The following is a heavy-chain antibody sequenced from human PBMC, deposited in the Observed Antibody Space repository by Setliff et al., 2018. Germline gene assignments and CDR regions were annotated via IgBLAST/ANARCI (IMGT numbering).Heavy chain of an antibody. Sequence: RGESLKISCKASGYSFASYWIAWVRQMPGKGLEWMGVVYPGDSDTRYSPSFQGQVTMSADKSITTAYLQWSSLKASDTAMYYCARSAWGSSGYYPYYFDYWGQGTLVTVSS. CDR2: VYPGDSDT. CDR3: ARSAWGSSGYYPYYFDY. V-gene: IGHV5-51*01. CDR1: GYSFASYW. D-gene: IGHD3-22*01. J-gene: IGHJ4*02.